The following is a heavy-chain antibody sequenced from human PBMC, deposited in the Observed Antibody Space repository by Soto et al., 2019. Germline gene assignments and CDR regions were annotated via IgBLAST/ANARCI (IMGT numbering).Heavy chain of an antibody. CDR1: GFTFSTRS. Sequence: GGSLRLCCAVSGFTFSTRSIHWVRHVLGKGLEWVSSIRTSSSYIDYADSVKGRFTISRDNAKNSLLLQMSSLRADDTAVYYCAISIVLPGPHSFDTWGTGAQVTVS. D-gene: IGHD3-16*02. V-gene: IGHV3-21*01. CDR2: IRTSSSYI. J-gene: IGHJ4*02. CDR3: AISIVLPGPHSFDT.